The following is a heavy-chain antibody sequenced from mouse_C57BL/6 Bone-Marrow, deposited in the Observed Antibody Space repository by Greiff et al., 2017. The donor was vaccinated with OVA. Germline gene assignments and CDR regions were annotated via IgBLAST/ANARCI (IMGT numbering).Heavy chain of an antibody. Sequence: VKLQESGAELMKPGASVKLSCKATGYTFTGYWIEWVKQRPGHGLEWIGEILPGSGSTNYNEKFKGKATFTADTSSNTAYMQLSSLTTEDSAIYYCASEEGPIGNYYVYFDYWGQGTTLTVSS. V-gene: IGHV1-9*01. CDR2: ILPGSGST. CDR1: GYTFTGYW. D-gene: IGHD1-1*01. J-gene: IGHJ2*01. CDR3: ASEEGPIGNYYVYFDY.